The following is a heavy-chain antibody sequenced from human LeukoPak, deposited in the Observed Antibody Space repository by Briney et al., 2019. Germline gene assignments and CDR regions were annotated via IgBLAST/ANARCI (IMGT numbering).Heavy chain of an antibody. D-gene: IGHD2-15*01. CDR3: ARDLIREDWDYFDY. V-gene: IGHV3-64*01. CDR2: ISSNGGST. J-gene: IGHJ4*02. CDR1: GFTFSSYA. Sequence: GGSLRLSCAASGFTFSSYAMHWVRQAPGKGLEYVSAISSNGGSTYYANSVKGRFTISRDNSKNTLYLQMGSLRAEDMAVYYCARDLIREDWDYFDYWGQGTLVTVSS.